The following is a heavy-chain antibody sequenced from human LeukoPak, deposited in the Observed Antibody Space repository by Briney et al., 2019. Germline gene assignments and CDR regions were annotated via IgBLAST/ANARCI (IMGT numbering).Heavy chain of an antibody. V-gene: IGHV3-15*01. CDR2: VRSETDGGTS. J-gene: IGHJ4*02. CDR1: GFTFSRAW. D-gene: IGHD6-13*01. Sequence: GGSLRLSYAASGFTFSRAWMAGVRQAPWKGLEWVGRVRSETDGGTSDYAAPVKGRFTISRDDSKNTSFLQMNNLNTEDTAVYYCTTGPAAAGEDFWGQGTLVTVSS. CDR3: TTGPAAAGEDF.